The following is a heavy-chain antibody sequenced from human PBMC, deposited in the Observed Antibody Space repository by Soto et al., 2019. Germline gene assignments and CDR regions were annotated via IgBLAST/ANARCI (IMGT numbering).Heavy chain of an antibody. CDR3: ASGKIVVVPAATYNWFDP. J-gene: IGHJ5*02. CDR2: MNPNSGNT. CDR1: GYTFTSYD. V-gene: IGHV1-8*01. Sequence: QVQLVQSGAEVKKPGASVKVSCKASGYTFTSYDINWVRQATGQGLEWMGWMNPNSGNTGYAQKFQGRVTMTRNTYISTAYMELSSLRSEDTAVYYCASGKIVVVPAATYNWFDPWGQGTLVTVSS. D-gene: IGHD2-2*01.